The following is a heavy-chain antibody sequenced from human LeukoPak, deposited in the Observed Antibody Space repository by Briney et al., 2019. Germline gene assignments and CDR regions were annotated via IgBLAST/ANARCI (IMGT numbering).Heavy chain of an antibody. D-gene: IGHD3-3*01. J-gene: IGHJ5*02. Sequence: GASVKVSCKASGGTFSSYAISWVRQAPGQGLEWMGGIIPIFGTANYAQKFQGRVTITTDESTSTAYMELSSLRSEDTAVYYCARHLTILNWFDPWGQGTLVTVSP. V-gene: IGHV1-69*05. CDR3: ARHLTILNWFDP. CDR1: GGTFSSYA. CDR2: IIPIFGTA.